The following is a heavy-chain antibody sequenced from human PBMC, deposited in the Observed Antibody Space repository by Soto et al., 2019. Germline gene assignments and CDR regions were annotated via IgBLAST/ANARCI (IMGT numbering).Heavy chain of an antibody. D-gene: IGHD6-13*01. V-gene: IGHV3-33*01. CDR2: IWYDGSNK. Sequence: GGSLRLSCAASGFTFSSYGMHWVRQAPGKGLEWVAVIWYDGSNKYYADSVKGRFTISRDNSKNTLYLQMNSLRAEDTAVYYCARDRGSYSSSWYLVDYWGQGTLVTVSS. CDR3: ARDRGSYSSSWYLVDY. CDR1: GFTFSSYG. J-gene: IGHJ4*02.